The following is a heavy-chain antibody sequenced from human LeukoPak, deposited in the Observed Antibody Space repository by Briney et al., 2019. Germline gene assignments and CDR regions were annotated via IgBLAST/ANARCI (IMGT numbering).Heavy chain of an antibody. D-gene: IGHD2-2*02. Sequence: TGGSLRLSCAASGFTFSSYWMSWVRQAPGKGLEWVANIKQDGSEKYYVDSVKGRFTISRDNAKNSLYLQMNSLRAEDTAVYYCAKLGYCSSTSCYTGYYYYYMDVWGKGTTVTVSS. V-gene: IGHV3-7*01. J-gene: IGHJ6*03. CDR2: IKQDGSEK. CDR1: GFTFSSYW. CDR3: AKLGYCSSTSCYTGYYYYYMDV.